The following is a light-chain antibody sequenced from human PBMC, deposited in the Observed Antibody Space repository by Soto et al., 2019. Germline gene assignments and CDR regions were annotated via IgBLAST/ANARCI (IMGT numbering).Light chain of an antibody. V-gene: IGKV3-11*01. J-gene: IGKJ5*01. CDR1: QSVSSN. Sequence: EIVLTQSPATLSLSPGERVTLSCRASQSVSSNLAWYQQKPGQAPRLLMYAASNRATGIPARFSGSGSGTDFTLTISSLEPEDFAVYHCQQRSDWPITFGQGTRLEIK. CDR2: AAS. CDR3: QQRSDWPIT.